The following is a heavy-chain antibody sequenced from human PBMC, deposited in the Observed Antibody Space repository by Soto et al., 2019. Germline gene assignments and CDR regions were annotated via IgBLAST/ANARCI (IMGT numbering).Heavy chain of an antibody. CDR1: GFTFSTYG. J-gene: IGHJ2*01. Sequence: QVQLVESGGGVVQPGRSLRLSCAASGFTFSTYGMHWVRQAPGKGLEWVGLIAYDGVYKYYTDSVEGRFTISRDNSKNTLYLQMNSLRAEDTAVYYCAKGTYLFGYGYFDVWGRGTQVTVSS. D-gene: IGHD3-10*01. CDR3: AKGTYLFGYGYFDV. V-gene: IGHV3-30*18. CDR2: IAYDGVYK.